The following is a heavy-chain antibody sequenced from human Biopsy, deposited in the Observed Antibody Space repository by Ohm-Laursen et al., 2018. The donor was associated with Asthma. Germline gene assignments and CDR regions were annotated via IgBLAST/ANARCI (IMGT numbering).Heavy chain of an antibody. CDR1: GGSISSGGYY. D-gene: IGHD3-9*01. V-gene: IGHV4-31*03. Sequence: SQTLSLTCPVSGGSISSGGYYWSWIRQHPGKGLEWIGYIYYSGSTYYNPSLKSRVTISVDTSKNQFSLKLSSVTAADTAVYYCARVPHYDILTGFTLRYYYGMDVWGQGTTVIVSS. CDR3: ARVPHYDILTGFTLRYYYGMDV. CDR2: IYYSGST. J-gene: IGHJ6*02.